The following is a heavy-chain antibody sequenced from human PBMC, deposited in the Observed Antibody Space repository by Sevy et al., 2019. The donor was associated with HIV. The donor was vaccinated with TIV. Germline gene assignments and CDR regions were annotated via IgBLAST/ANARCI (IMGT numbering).Heavy chain of an antibody. CDR2: IYSGGST. J-gene: IGHJ6*02. D-gene: IGHD3-3*01. Sequence: GGSLRLSCAASGFTVSSNYMSWVGRAPGKGLEWVSVIYSGGSTYYADSVKGRFTISRDNSKNTLYLQMNSLRAEDTAVYYCARVGYDFWSGYPLDVWGQGTTVTVSS. CDR3: ARVGYDFWSGYPLDV. V-gene: IGHV3-66*01. CDR1: GFTVSSNY.